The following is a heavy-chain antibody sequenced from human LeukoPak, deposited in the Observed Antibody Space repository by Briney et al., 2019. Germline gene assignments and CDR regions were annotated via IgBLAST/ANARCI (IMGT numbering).Heavy chain of an antibody. V-gene: IGHV3-11*04. D-gene: IGHD1-26*01. Sequence: GGSLRLSCAASGFTFSDYYMSWIRQAPGKGLEWVSYISSSGSTIYYADSGKGRFTISRDNAKNSPYRQMNSLRTEDPGIYYCAREYSGSYDYGAEGPLVSV. CDR1: GFTFSDYY. CDR3: AREYSGSYDY. CDR2: ISSSGSTI. J-gene: IGHJ4*02.